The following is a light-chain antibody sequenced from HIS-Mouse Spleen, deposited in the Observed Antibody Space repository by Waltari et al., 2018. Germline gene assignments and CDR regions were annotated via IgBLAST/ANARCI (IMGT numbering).Light chain of an antibody. CDR2: EDS. CDR3: YSTDSSGNHRV. CDR1: ALPKKY. V-gene: IGLV3-10*01. Sequence: SYELTQPPSVSVSPGQTARITCSGDALPKKYAYWYQQKSGQAPGLVIYEDSKRPSGIPGRLSGASSGTMATLTISGAQVEDEADYYCYSTDSSGNHRVFGGGTKLTVL. J-gene: IGLJ2*01.